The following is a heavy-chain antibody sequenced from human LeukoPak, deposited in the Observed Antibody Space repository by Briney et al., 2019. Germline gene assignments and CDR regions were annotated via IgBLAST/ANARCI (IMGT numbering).Heavy chain of an antibody. D-gene: IGHD4-11*01. V-gene: IGHV3-33*06. CDR1: GFTFNSYG. Sequence: GGSLRLSCAASGFTFNSYGMHWVRQAPGKGLVWVAVIWSDGTEKYYADSVKGRFAISRDDSNKMVYLQMNSLRVEDTAVYYCAKDIERGFAYTNSLDYWGQGTLVTVSS. CDR3: AKDIERGFAYTNSLDY. CDR2: IWSDGTEK. J-gene: IGHJ4*02.